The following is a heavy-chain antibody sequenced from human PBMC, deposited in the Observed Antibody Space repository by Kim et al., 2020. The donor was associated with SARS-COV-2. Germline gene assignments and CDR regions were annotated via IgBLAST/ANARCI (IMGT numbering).Heavy chain of an antibody. Sequence: GGSLRLSCAASGFAFHHSAMSWVRQAPGKGLEWVSGIFGSGFGRYYADSVKGRFSISRDNSKNILTLQMRDLRVKDTAIYYCVKHLHVTTVTFYWYFELWGRGSPVPVSS. CDR3: VKHLHVTTVTFYWYFEL. CDR1: GFAFHHSA. V-gene: IGHV3-23*05. D-gene: IGHD1-1*01. J-gene: IGHJ2*01. CDR2: IFGSGFGR.